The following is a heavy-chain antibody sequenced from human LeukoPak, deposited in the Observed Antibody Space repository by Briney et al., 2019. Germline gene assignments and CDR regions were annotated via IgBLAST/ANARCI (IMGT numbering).Heavy chain of an antibody. D-gene: IGHD3-3*01. CDR3: ARDRVMGRFWSGSPVDY. CDR1: GYTFTSCC. V-gene: IGHV1-18*01. Sequence: ASVKVFCKASGYTFTSCCISWVRQAPGQGLEWMGWISAYNGNTNYAEKLQGRVTMTTDTSTSTAYMELRSLRSDDTAVYSCARDRVMGRFWSGSPVDYWGQGTLVTVSS. J-gene: IGHJ4*02. CDR2: ISAYNGNT.